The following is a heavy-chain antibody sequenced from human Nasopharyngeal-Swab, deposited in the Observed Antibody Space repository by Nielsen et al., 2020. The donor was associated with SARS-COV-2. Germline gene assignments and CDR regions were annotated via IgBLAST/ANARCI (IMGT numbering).Heavy chain of an antibody. CDR3: ARQWSDAFNV. Sequence: SVKVTCKASGYTFTSYAIHWVRQAAAQRLEWMGWINAGNGYTKYSQKFQDRVTITTDTSASTAYMELSSLRSEDTAVYYCARQWSDAFNVWGQGTMVTVSS. V-gene: IGHV1-3*01. CDR1: GYTFTSYA. CDR2: INAGNGYT. D-gene: IGHD2-15*01. J-gene: IGHJ3*01.